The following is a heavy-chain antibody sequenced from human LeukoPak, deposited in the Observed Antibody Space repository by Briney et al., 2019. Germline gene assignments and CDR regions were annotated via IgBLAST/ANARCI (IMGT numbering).Heavy chain of an antibody. CDR3: VRYYCSSTSCYAGLYSMDV. D-gene: IGHD2-2*01. CDR2: VSPYNGNT. V-gene: IGHV1-18*01. J-gene: IGHJ6*02. CDR1: GYTYTNYG. Sequence: VASVKVSCKASGYTYTNYGITWVRRAPGQGLEWMGWVSPYNGNTKYSQKLQDRVTMTTDTSTTTAYVELRSLGSDDTAVYYCVRYYCSSTSCYAGLYSMDVWGQGTTVTVSS.